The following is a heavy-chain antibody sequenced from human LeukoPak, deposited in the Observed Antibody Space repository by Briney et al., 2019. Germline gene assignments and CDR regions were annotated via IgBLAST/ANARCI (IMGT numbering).Heavy chain of an antibody. Sequence: SETLSLTCAVSGGSISSGGYSWSWVRQPPGTGLEWLGEINHSGSTNYNPSLKSRVTISVDTSKNQFSLKLSSVTAADTAVYYCARGLRYCSSTSCYTGYSSSWPLDYWGQGTLVTVSS. V-gene: IGHV4-34*01. CDR1: GGSISSGGYS. J-gene: IGHJ4*02. CDR3: ARGLRYCSSTSCYTGYSSSWPLDY. CDR2: INHSGST. D-gene: IGHD2-2*02.